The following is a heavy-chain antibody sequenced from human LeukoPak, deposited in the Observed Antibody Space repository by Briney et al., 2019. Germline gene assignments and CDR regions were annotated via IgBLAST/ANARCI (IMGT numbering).Heavy chain of an antibody. Sequence: GGSLRPSCAASGFTFSSYEMNWVRQAPGKGLEWVAVVSYDGSYKYYADSVKGRFTISRDNSKNTLYLQMNSLRAEDTAVYYCARAPGYGAAYYFDYWGQGTLVTVSS. V-gene: IGHV3-30*04. CDR2: VSYDGSYK. J-gene: IGHJ4*02. CDR1: GFTFSSYE. D-gene: IGHD1-1*01. CDR3: ARAPGYGAAYYFDY.